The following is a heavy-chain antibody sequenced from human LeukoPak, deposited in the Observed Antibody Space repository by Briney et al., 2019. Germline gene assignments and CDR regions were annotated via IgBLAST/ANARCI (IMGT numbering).Heavy chain of an antibody. CDR3: ALTSGWQYYFDY. J-gene: IGHJ4*02. CDR1: GFTFSSYG. D-gene: IGHD6-19*01. Sequence: GGSLGLSCAASGFTFSSYGMHWVRQAPGKGLEWVAFIRYDGSNKYYADSVKGRFTISRDNSKNTLYLQMNSLRAEDTAVYYCALTSGWQYYFDYWGQGTLVTVSS. CDR2: IRYDGSNK. V-gene: IGHV3-30*02.